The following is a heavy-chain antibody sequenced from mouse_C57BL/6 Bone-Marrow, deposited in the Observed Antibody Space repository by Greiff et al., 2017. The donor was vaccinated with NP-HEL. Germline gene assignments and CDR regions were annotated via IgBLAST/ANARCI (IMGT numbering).Heavy chain of an antibody. Sequence: EVKLVESEGGLVQPGSSMKLSCTASGFNFSDYYMAWVRQVPEKGLEWVANINYDGSSTYYLDSLKSRFIISRDNAKNILYLQMSSLKSEDTATYYCARGYYDYDEWYFDVWGTGTTVTVSS. CDR2: INYDGSST. CDR3: ARGYYDYDEWYFDV. J-gene: IGHJ1*03. CDR1: GFNFSDYY. D-gene: IGHD2-4*01. V-gene: IGHV5-16*01.